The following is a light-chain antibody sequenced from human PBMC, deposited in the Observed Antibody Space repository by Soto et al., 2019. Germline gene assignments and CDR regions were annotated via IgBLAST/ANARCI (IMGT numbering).Light chain of an antibody. CDR1: QSISNY. J-gene: IGKJ1*01. CDR2: AAS. V-gene: IGKV1-39*01. Sequence: DIPMTQSPSSLSASIGDRVTITCRASQSISNYLNWYQKRPGKAPKLLIYAASSLQSGAPPRFSGSGSGTDFTLTISSLQPEDFETYYCQQSYGAPPTFGQGTKVEVK. CDR3: QQSYGAPPT.